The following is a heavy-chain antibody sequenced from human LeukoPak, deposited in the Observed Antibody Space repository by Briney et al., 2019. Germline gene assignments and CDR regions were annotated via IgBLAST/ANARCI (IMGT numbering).Heavy chain of an antibody. Sequence: GGSLRLSCAASGFTFSSYSMNWVRQAPGKGLEWVSSISSSSSYIYYADSVKGRFTISRDNAKNPLYLQMNSLRAEDTAVYYCARGPPRTYYDFWSGYLRCDYWGQGTLVTVSS. J-gene: IGHJ4*02. CDR1: GFTFSSYS. CDR3: ARGPPRTYYDFWSGYLRCDY. CDR2: ISSSSSYI. D-gene: IGHD3-3*01. V-gene: IGHV3-21*01.